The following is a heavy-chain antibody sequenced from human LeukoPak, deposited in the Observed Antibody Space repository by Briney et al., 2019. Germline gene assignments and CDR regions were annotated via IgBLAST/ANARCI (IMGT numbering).Heavy chain of an antibody. CDR2: ISGSGSST. CDR3: AKYPSYYVPFDY. J-gene: IGHJ4*02. V-gene: IGHV3-23*01. Sequence: GGSLRPSCAASGFTFTTYAMSWFRQAPGRGREWVSTISGSGSSTYYADSVRGRFTISRDNSKNTLYLQMNSLRGEDTAVYYCAKYPSYYVPFDYWGQGTLVTVSS. CDR1: GFTFTTYA. D-gene: IGHD1-26*01.